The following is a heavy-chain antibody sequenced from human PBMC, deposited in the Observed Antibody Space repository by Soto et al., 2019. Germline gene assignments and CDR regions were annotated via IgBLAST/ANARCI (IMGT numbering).Heavy chain of an antibody. V-gene: IGHV1-69*02. CDR1: GGTFSSYT. J-gene: IGHJ6*03. D-gene: IGHD3-9*01. Sequence: QVQLVQSGAEVKKPGSSVKVSFKASGGTFSSYTISWVRQAPGQGLEWMGRIIPILGIANYAQKFQGRVTITADKTTSTAYMELSSLISEDTAVYYCASARYLSYYYMDVWCKGTTVTVSS. CDR3: ASARYLSYYYMDV. CDR2: IIPILGIA.